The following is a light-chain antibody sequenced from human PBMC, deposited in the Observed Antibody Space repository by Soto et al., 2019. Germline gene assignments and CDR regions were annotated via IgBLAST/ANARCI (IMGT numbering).Light chain of an antibody. CDR2: SAS. Sequence: DIQMSQSPSSLSASVGDSVTITCRASETIIDYLNWYQQQPGEAPKLLIFSASSLHSGVPSRFRGSGSGTHFTLTISSLQPEDFATSFCQQSFSAPRTFGQGTKLQAK. V-gene: IGKV1-39*01. J-gene: IGKJ2*01. CDR1: ETIIDY. CDR3: QQSFSAPRT.